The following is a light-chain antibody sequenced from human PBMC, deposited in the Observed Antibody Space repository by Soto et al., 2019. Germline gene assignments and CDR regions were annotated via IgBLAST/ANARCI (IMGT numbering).Light chain of an antibody. CDR3: QQYDNWPLT. V-gene: IGKV3-15*01. J-gene: IGKJ4*01. CDR1: QSVRNN. CDR2: GAS. Sequence: ELVMTQSPATLSVTPGERATLSCRASQSVRNNLAWYQQKSGQAPRLLIYGASTRANGIPARFSGSGSGTEFTLTIGSLQSEDFAVYYCQQYDNWPLTFGGGTKV.